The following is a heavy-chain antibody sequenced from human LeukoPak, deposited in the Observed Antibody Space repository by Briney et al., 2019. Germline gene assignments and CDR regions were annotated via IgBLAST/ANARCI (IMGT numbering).Heavy chain of an antibody. D-gene: IGHD5-24*01. CDR2: ISGSGGST. J-gene: IGHJ3*02. CDR3: AKDRRDAYLRDAFDI. V-gene: IGHV3-23*01. Sequence: QAGGSLRLSCAASGFDFSSYAMNWVRQAPGKGPEWVSTISGSGGSTYYADSVKGRFTISRDNSKNTLYLQMSSLRVEDTAVYYCAKDRRDAYLRDAFDIWGQGTMVTVSS. CDR1: GFDFSSYA.